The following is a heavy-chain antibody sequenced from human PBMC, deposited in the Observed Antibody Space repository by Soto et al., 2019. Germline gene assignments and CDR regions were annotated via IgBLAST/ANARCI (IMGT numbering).Heavy chain of an antibody. V-gene: IGHV3-30*03. CDR1: GFPFSSYG. D-gene: IGHD2-15*01. J-gene: IGHJ4*02. CDR3: AGGQYYFDY. CDR2: ISYDGSNK. Sequence: QVQLVESGGGVVQPGRSLRLSCAASGFPFSSYGMHWVRQAPGKGLDWVALISYDGSNKYYADSVKGRFTISRDNSKHTLYLNMISLRVEDTAVYYCAGGQYYFDYCGQGTLVSVSS.